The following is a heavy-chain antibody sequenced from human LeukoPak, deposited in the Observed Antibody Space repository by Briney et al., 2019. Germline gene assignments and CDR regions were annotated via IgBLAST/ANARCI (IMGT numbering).Heavy chain of an antibody. J-gene: IGHJ6*02. V-gene: IGHV1-2*06. CDR2: INPNSGGT. Sequence: VASVKVSCKASGYTFTGYYMHWVRQAPGQGLEWMGRINPNSGGTNYAQKFQGRVTMTGDTSISTTYMELIRLTSDDTAVYYCARPGYDFWSGCSAVPLYYYGMDVWGQGTTVTVSS. D-gene: IGHD3-3*01. CDR1: GYTFTGYY. CDR3: ARPGYDFWSGCSAVPLYYYGMDV.